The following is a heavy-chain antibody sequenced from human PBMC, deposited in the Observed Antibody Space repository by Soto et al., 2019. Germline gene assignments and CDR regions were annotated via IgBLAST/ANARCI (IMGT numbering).Heavy chain of an antibody. CDR2: INPNSGGT. Sequence: ASVKVSCKASGYTFTGYYMHWVRQAPGQGLEWMGWINPNSGGTNYAQKFQGRVTMTRDTSISTAYMELSRLRSDDTAVYYCARVRFVLMAAGAFDTWGQGTMVTVSS. J-gene: IGHJ3*02. V-gene: IGHV1-2*02. CDR3: ARVRFVLMAAGAFDT. D-gene: IGHD2-8*01. CDR1: GYTFTGYY.